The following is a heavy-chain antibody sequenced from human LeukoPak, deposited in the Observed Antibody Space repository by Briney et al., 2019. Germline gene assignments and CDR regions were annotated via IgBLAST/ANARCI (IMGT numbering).Heavy chain of an antibody. D-gene: IGHD2-15*01. CDR3: ARGPGYCSGGNCLEFFHH. V-gene: IGHV1-46*01. J-gene: IGHJ1*01. Sequence: ASVKVSCKASGYTFTTYYMHWVRQAPGQGLEWMATINPSGGSTSYAQKFQGRVTMTRDTSTTTVYMELSSLRSEDTAVYYCARGPGYCSGGNCLEFFHHWGQGTLVTVSS. CDR1: GYTFTTYY. CDR2: INPSGGST.